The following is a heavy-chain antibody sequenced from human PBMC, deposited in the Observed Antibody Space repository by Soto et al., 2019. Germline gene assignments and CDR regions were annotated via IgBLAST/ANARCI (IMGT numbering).Heavy chain of an antibody. D-gene: IGHD2-15*01. Sequence: ASVKVSCKASGYNFLSHGISWVRQAPGQGPEWVGWISTYNGDTRYADNFEGRVTMTTDILTSTAYMELRTLRSDDTAIYYCARDDIVVVVAPPRWCDSWGQGTLGTVSS. CDR3: ARDDIVVVVAPPRWCDS. V-gene: IGHV1-18*01. CDR1: GYNFLSHG. J-gene: IGHJ5*01. CDR2: ISTYNGDT.